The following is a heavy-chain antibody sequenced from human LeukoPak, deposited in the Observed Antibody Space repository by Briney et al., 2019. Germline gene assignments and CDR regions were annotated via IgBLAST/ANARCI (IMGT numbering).Heavy chain of an antibody. J-gene: IGHJ4*02. Sequence: GGSLRLSCAASGFTFSSYEMNWVRQVPGKGLEWVSYISSSGSTIYYADSVKGRFTISRDNAKNSLYLQMNSLRAEDTAVYYCARGGYYDSSGYYPYWGQGTLVTVSS. D-gene: IGHD3-22*01. CDR1: GFTFSSYE. CDR3: ARGGYYDSSGYYPY. CDR2: ISSSGSTI. V-gene: IGHV3-48*03.